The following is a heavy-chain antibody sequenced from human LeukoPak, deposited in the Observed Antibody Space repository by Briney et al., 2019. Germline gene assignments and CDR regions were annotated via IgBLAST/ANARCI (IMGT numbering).Heavy chain of an antibody. D-gene: IGHD1-7*01. Sequence: GGSPILSCAASGFTFIGYAMSWVRQAPGKGLEWVSAISGSGGRTYYADSVKGRLTISRDNSKNTLYLQMNSLRAEDTAVYYCATKPTTKHFAYWREGTLVTVSS. CDR3: ATKPTTKHFAY. V-gene: IGHV3-23*01. J-gene: IGHJ4*02. CDR1: GFTFIGYA. CDR2: ISGSGGRT.